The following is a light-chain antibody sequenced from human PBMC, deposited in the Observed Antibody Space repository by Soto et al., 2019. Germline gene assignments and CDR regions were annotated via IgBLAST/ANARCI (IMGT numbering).Light chain of an antibody. V-gene: IGLV1-40*01. CDR1: SSNIGAGFD. J-gene: IGLJ1*01. Sequence: QSVLTQPPSVSGAPGQRVTISCTGTSSNIGAGFDVHWYQQFPGTAPKVLIYGNTNRPTAVPDRFSASKSGTSASLAISGLQAEDEADYYCQSYDSSLSGSKVFGTGTQLTVL. CDR2: GNT. CDR3: QSYDSSLSGSKV.